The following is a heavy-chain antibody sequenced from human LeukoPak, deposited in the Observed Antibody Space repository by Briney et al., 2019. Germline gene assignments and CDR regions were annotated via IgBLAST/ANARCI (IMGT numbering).Heavy chain of an antibody. D-gene: IGHD3-10*01. CDR2: MNPSGST. Sequence: SETLSLTCAVCGGSLSDYSWNWIRQPPGKGLDWIGEMNPSGSTNYTSSLKSRITMSGDTPKNQFSLMLTSVTAADTAVYYCARELWFVNAPGSWFDPWGQGTLVTVSS. CDR1: GGSLSDYS. CDR3: ARELWFVNAPGSWFDP. V-gene: IGHV4-34*10. J-gene: IGHJ5*02.